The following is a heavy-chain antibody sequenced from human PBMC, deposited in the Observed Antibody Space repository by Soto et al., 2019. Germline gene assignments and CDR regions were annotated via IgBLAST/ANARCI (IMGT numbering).Heavy chain of an antibody. CDR1: GYTFTRYG. D-gene: IGHD1-1*01. Sequence: QGQLVQSGPEVKKPGASVKVSCKDSGYTFTRYGISWVRQAPGQRLEWMGWITGYNGDTNYAQKVQRRATVTINTPTGTAYMALRSLTAADTAIYYRAKNGQLTYFNSGMHVWGPGTIVTVSS. CDR3: AKNGQLTYFNSGMHV. J-gene: IGHJ6*02. V-gene: IGHV1-18*01. CDR2: ITGYNGDT.